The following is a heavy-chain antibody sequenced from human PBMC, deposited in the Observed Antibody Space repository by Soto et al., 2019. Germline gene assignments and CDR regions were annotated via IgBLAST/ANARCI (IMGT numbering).Heavy chain of an antibody. J-gene: IGHJ4*02. V-gene: IGHV3-23*01. Sequence: SWGSLRLSCAAAGMTFSNYAISWVRQAPGKGLEWVSTINANDGRTFYAYSVKGRFTITRDNSENTLYLQMKRLRAEDTAVYYCEKDLSTYYDRRDYCSPFEYSGQGALVAVCS. CDR1: GMTFSNYA. CDR2: INANDGRT. CDR3: EKDLSTYYDRRDYCSPFEY. D-gene: IGHD3-22*01.